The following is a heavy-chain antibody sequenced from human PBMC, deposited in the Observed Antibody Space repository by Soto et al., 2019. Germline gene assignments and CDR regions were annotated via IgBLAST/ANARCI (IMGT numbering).Heavy chain of an antibody. CDR3: AKTLYYYDSSGYQ. CDR2: IGSSGRHT. CDR1: GFTFSDYA. V-gene: IGHV3-23*01. J-gene: IGHJ4*02. D-gene: IGHD3-22*01. Sequence: PGGSLRLSCAGSGFTFSDYAMSWVRQAPGKGLEWVSTIGSSGRHTYYADSVKGRFTISRDNSKNTLYLQMNSLRAEDTAVYYCAKTLYYYDSSGYQWGQETLVTVSS.